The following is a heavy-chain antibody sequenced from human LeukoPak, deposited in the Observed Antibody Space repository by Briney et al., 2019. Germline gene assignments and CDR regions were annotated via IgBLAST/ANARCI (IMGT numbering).Heavy chain of an antibody. CDR2: IKQDGSEK. Sequence: GGSLRLSCAASGFTFSSRWMSWVRQAPGKGLEWVANIKQDGSEKYYVDSVKGRFTISRDNAKNSLYLQMNSLRAEDTAVYYCARDGFDEGIYFDYWGQGTLVTVSS. D-gene: IGHD3-9*01. CDR1: GFTFSSRW. J-gene: IGHJ4*02. CDR3: ARDGFDEGIYFDY. V-gene: IGHV3-7*01.